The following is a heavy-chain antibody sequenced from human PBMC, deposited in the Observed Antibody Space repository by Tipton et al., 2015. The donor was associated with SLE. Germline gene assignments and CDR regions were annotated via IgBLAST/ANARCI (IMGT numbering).Heavy chain of an antibody. CDR2: INPSRGTT. Sequence: QSGPEVKKPGASVKVSCKASGYTFTSHYMHWVRQAPGQGLEWMGIINPSRGTTDHARKFQGRVTMTRDTSTSTVYMELNSLRSDDTAVYYCARGCLNDDDIWGSFRDAFDFWGQGTMVTVSS. V-gene: IGHV1-46*01. J-gene: IGHJ3*01. CDR1: GYTFTSHY. D-gene: IGHD3-16*02. CDR3: ARGCLNDDDIWGSFRDAFDF.